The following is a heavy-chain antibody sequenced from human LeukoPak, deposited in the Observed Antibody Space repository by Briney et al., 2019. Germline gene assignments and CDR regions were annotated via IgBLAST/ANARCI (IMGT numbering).Heavy chain of an antibody. V-gene: IGHV3-11*01. CDR3: ARDITMVREMPYHYGMDV. J-gene: IGHJ6*02. CDR2: ISSSGSTI. Sequence: GGSLRLSCAASGFTFSDYYMSWIRQAPGKGLEWVSYISSSGSTIYYADSVKGRFTISRDNAKNSLYLQMNSLRAEDTAVYYCARDITMVREMPYHYGMDVWGQGTTVTVSS. D-gene: IGHD3-10*01. CDR1: GFTFSDYY.